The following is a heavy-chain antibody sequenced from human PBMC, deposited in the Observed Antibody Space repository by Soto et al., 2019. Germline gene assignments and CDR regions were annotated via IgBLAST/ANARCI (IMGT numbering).Heavy chain of an antibody. Sequence: SLRLSCAASGFTFSSYSMNWVRQAPGKGLEWVSSISSSSSYIYYADSVKGRFTISRDNAKNSLYLQMNSLRAEDTAVYYCARDIGSYYGMDVWGQGTTVTVSS. CDR1: GFTFSSYS. J-gene: IGHJ6*02. CDR2: ISSSSSYI. CDR3: ARDIGSYYGMDV. D-gene: IGHD2-15*01. V-gene: IGHV3-21*01.